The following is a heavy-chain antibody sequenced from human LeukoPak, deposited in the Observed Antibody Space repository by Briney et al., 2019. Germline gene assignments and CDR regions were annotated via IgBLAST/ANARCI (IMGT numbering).Heavy chain of an antibody. V-gene: IGHV3-48*03. CDR1: GFTFSSYE. D-gene: IGHD2-2*01. J-gene: IGHJ6*02. Sequence: GGSLRLSCAASGFTFSSYEMNWVRQAPGKGLEWVSYISSSGSTIYYADSVKGRFTISRDNAKNSLYLQMNSLRAEDTAVYYCAREGYCSSTSCRSSYYGMDVWGQGTTVTVSS. CDR3: AREGYCSSTSCRSSYYGMDV. CDR2: ISSSGSTI.